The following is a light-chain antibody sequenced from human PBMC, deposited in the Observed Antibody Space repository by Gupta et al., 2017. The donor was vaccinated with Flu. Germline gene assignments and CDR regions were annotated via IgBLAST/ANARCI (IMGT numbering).Light chain of an antibody. J-gene: IGLJ3*02. V-gene: IGLV2-14*01. Sequence: QSALTPPASVSGSPGQSITISCTGTSSDVGRYYYVPWCQQYPGKTPKLMIYEVSNWPSGVSNRFSDSKSGNTASLTISVLQAEDEADYYCSSFTSSLTWVFGGGTKVTVL. CDR1: SSDVGRYYY. CDR3: SSFTSSLTWV. CDR2: EVS.